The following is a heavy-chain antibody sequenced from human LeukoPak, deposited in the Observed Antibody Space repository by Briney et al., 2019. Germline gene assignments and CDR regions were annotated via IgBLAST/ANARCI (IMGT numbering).Heavy chain of an antibody. D-gene: IGHD3-10*01. CDR3: TSGESLLWSNDY. CDR1: GFTFSSYW. V-gene: IGHV3-74*01. J-gene: IGHJ4*02. Sequence: GGSLRLSCAASGFTFSSYWMHWVRQAPGKGLVWVSRINSDGSSTSYADSVKGRFTISRDNAKNSLYLQMNSLRAEDTAVYYCTSGESLLWSNDYWGQGNLVTVSS. CDR2: INSDGSST.